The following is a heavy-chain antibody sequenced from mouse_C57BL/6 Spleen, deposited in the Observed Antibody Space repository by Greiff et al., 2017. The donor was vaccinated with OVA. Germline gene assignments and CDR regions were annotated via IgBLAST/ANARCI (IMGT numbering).Heavy chain of an antibody. Sequence: VQLQQSVAELVRPGASVKLSCTASGFNIKNTYMHWVKQRPEQSLEWIGRIDPANGNTKYAPKFQGKATITADTSSNTAYLQLSSLTSEDTAIYYCAPTVVEAYYSNYGAMDYWGQGTSVTVSS. CDR3: APTVVEAYYSNYGAMDY. J-gene: IGHJ4*01. CDR1: GFNIKNTY. V-gene: IGHV14-3*01. D-gene: IGHD2-5*01. CDR2: IDPANGNT.